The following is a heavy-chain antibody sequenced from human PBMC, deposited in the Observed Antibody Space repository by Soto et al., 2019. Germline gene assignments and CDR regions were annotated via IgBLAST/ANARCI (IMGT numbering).Heavy chain of an antibody. J-gene: IGHJ4*02. V-gene: IGHV4-59*01. CDR2: IYYSGST. CDR1: GGSISSYY. Sequence: SETLSLTCTVPGGSISSYYWSWIRQPPGKGLEWIGYIYYSGSTNYNPSLKSRVTISVDTSKNQFSLKLSSVTAADTAVYYCAQAAGYISTWFFDYWGQGALVTVS. D-gene: IGHD6-13*01. CDR3: AQAAGYISTWFFDY.